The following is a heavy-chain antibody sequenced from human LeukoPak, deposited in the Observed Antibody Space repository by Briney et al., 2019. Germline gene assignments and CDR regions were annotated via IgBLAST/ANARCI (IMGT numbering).Heavy chain of an antibody. CDR1: GFRISSNG. CDR3: ARGKLSGPSPFFDY. J-gene: IGHJ4*02. V-gene: IGHV3-66*02. Sequence: QPGGSLRLSCAGSGFRISSNGMSWVRQAPGKGLEWVSVIYSGGSTYYADSVKGRFTISRDNSKNTLYLQMNSLRAEDTAVYYCARGKLSGPSPFFDYWGQGTLVTVSS. D-gene: IGHD3-16*02. CDR2: IYSGGST.